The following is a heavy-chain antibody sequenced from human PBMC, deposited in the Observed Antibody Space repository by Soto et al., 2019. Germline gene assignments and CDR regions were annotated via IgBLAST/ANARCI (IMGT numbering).Heavy chain of an antibody. D-gene: IGHD3-16*01. CDR2: LSATGSDI. CDR3: ARGYDVVRVPVAIRGGYFAH. V-gene: IGHV3-21*01. CDR1: GFTFSSHT. Sequence: DLVESGGGLAKPGGALRLSCPDSGFTFSSHTMNWVRQAPGKELEWVSSLSATGSDINYGDSVLGGSTISRDNAKNSLYLKLNYLRVEDTAVYYCARGYDVVRVPVAIRGGYFAHWGQGTVVTVSS. J-gene: IGHJ4*02.